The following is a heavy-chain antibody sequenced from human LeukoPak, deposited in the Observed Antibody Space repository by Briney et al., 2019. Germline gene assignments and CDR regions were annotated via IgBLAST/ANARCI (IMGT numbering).Heavy chain of an antibody. CDR3: ARPSAGD. V-gene: IGHV3-23*01. CDR1: GFMFGRFA. J-gene: IGHJ4*02. Sequence: GGSLRLSCAASGFMFGRFAMSWVRQAPGKGLEWVAAISATGGTTYYADSVRGRFTVSRDNSENTLYLQLNSLRAEDTAVYYCARPSAGDWGQGTLVTVSS. D-gene: IGHD1-26*01. CDR2: ISATGGTT.